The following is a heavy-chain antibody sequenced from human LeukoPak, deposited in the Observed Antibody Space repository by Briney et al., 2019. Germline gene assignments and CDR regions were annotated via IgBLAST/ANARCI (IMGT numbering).Heavy chain of an antibody. CDR3: ASEPGIADYYFDY. V-gene: IGHV3-74*01. Sequence: PGGSLRLSCAASGFTFSSYWMHWVRQAPGKGLVWVSRINSDGSSTSYADSVKGRFTISRDNAKNTLYLQMNSLRAEDTAVYYCASEPGIADYYFDYWGQGTLVTVSS. CDR2: INSDGSST. J-gene: IGHJ4*02. D-gene: IGHD6-13*01. CDR1: GFTFSSYW.